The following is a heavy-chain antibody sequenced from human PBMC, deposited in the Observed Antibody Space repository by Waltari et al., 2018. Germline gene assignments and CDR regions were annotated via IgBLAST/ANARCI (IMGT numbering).Heavy chain of an antibody. CDR1: GGSFSGYY. CDR2: INQSGRT. Sequence: QVQLQQWGAGLLKPSETLSLTCAVYGGSFSGYYWSWIRQPPGRGLEWIGEINQSGRTNYNPSLKSRVTISVDTSKNQFSLKLSSVTAADTAVYYCARAPFRSGYYYGSLFFDYWGQGTLVTVSS. J-gene: IGHJ4*02. D-gene: IGHD3-22*01. CDR3: ARAPFRSGYYYGSLFFDY. V-gene: IGHV4-34*01.